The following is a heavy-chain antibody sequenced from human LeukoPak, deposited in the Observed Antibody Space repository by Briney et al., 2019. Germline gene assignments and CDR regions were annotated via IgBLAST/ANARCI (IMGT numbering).Heavy chain of an antibody. J-gene: IGHJ4*02. CDR2: VIPVLGMA. V-gene: IGHV1-69*04. CDR1: GGTFSSYT. D-gene: IGHD1-7*01. Sequence: SVTVSCKASGGTFSSYTISWVRQAPGQGLEWMGRVIPVLGMADYAQKFQGRVTITADKSTSTAYTDLSSLRSEDTAVYYCARDPRVTGTGVYFDYWGQGTLVTVSS. CDR3: ARDPRVTGTGVYFDY.